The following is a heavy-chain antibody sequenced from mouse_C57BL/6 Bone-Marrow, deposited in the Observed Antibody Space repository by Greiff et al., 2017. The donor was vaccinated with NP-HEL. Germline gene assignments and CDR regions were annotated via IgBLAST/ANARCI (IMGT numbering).Heavy chain of an antibody. CDR3: ARTALLLSFNNYFDY. J-gene: IGHJ2*01. Sequence: QVQLQQPGAELVKPGASVKLSCKASGYTFTSYWMHWVKQRPGQGLEWIGMIHPNSGSTNYNEKFKSKATLTVDKSSSTAYMQLSSLTSEDSAVYYCARTALLLSFNNYFDYWGQGTTLTVSS. D-gene: IGHD1-1*01. CDR1: GYTFTSYW. CDR2: IHPNSGST. V-gene: IGHV1-64*01.